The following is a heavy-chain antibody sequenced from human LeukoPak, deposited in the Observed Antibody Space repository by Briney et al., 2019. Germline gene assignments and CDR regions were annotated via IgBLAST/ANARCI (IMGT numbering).Heavy chain of an antibody. D-gene: IGHD3-16*01. V-gene: IGHV3-30-3*01. Sequence: GGSLRLSCAASGFTFSNYDMHWVRQAPGKGLEWVAVISYDGSNKYYADSVKGRFTISRDNSKNTLYLQMNSLRAEDTAVYYCARDGGVDWGQGTLVTVSS. CDR2: ISYDGSNK. J-gene: IGHJ4*02. CDR3: ARDGGVD. CDR1: GFTFSNYD.